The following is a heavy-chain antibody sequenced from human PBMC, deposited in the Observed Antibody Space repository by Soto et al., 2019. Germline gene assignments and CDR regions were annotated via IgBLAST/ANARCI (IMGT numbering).Heavy chain of an antibody. D-gene: IGHD2-21*01. V-gene: IGHV4-34*01. J-gene: IGHJ3*02. CDR2: INHSGST. CDR3: AGAMLLRAFDI. CDR1: GGSFSGYD. Sequence: PSETLSLTCAVYGGSFSGYDWSWIRQPPGKGLEWIGEINHSGSTNYNPSLKSRVTISVDTSKNQFSLKLSSVTAADTAVYYCAGAMLLRAFDIWGQGTMVTVSS.